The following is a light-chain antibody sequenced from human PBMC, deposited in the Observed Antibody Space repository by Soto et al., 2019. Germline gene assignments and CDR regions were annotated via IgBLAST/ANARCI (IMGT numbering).Light chain of an antibody. CDR1: RSDVGGYNY. J-gene: IGLJ2*01. CDR3: SSYTSGSTRVV. Sequence: QSTLTQPASVSGSPGQSITVSCTGTRSDVGGYNYVSWYQQHPGKAPKVMIYDVSKRPSGVSNRFSGSKSGNTSSLTISGLQVEDEADYYCSSYTSGSTRVVFGGGTKVTVL. CDR2: DVS. V-gene: IGLV2-14*03.